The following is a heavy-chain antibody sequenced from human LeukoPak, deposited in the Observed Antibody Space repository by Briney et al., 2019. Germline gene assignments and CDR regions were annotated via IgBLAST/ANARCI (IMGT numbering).Heavy chain of an antibody. CDR2: ISSSGSTI. CDR3: ARDNSVRDEAWWFNP. V-gene: IGHV3-48*03. CDR1: GFTFDDYA. J-gene: IGHJ5*02. Sequence: PGRSLRLSCAASGFTFDDYAMHWVRQAPGKGLEWVSYISSSGSTIYYADSVKGRFTISRDNAKNSLYLQMNSLRAEDTAVYYCARDNSVRDEAWWFNPWGQGTLVTVSS. D-gene: IGHD5-24*01.